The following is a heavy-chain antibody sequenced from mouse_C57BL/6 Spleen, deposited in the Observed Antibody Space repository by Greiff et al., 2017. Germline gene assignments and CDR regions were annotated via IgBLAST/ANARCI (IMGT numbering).Heavy chain of an antibody. Sequence: QVQLHQSGAELVRPGASVTLSCKASGYTFTDYEMHWVKQTPVHGLEWIGAIDPETGGTAYNQKFKGKAILTADKSSSTAYMELRSLTSEDSAVYYCTRQVPLLRYLDYWGQGTSVTVSS. D-gene: IGHD1-1*01. J-gene: IGHJ4*01. CDR3: TRQVPLLRYLDY. CDR1: GYTFTDYE. CDR2: IDPETGGT. V-gene: IGHV1-15*01.